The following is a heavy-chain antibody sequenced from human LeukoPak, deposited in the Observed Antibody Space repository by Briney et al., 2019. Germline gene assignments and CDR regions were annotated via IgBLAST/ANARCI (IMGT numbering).Heavy chain of an antibody. Sequence: ASVKVSCKASGYTFTSYGISWVRQAPGQVLGWMGWISAYNGNTNYAQKLQGRVTMTTDTSTSTAYMELRSLRSDDTAVYYCARASDYGDYLSYWGQGTLVTVSS. J-gene: IGHJ4*02. CDR3: ARASDYGDYLSY. CDR2: ISAYNGNT. CDR1: GYTFTSYG. V-gene: IGHV1-18*01. D-gene: IGHD4-17*01.